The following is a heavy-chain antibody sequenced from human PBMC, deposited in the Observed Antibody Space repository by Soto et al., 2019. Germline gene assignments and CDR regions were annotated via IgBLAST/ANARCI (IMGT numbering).Heavy chain of an antibody. CDR2: ISAYNGNT. CDR3: ARDQSITIFGVVIMTAGP. D-gene: IGHD3-3*01. J-gene: IGHJ5*02. CDR1: GYTFTSYG. Sequence: ASVKVFCKASGYTFTSYGISWVRQAPGQGLEWMGWISAYNGNTNYAQKLQGRVTMTTDTSTSTAYMELRSLRSDDTAVYYCARDQSITIFGVVIMTAGPWGQGTLVTVSS. V-gene: IGHV1-18*01.